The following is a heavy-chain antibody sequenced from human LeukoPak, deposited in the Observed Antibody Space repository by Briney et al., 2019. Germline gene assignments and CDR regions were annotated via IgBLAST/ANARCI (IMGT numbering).Heavy chain of an antibody. J-gene: IGHJ6*02. CDR1: GGSISSGGYY. CDR2: IYYSGST. V-gene: IGHV4-31*03. Sequence: SEILSLTCTVSGGSISSGGYYWSWIRQHPGKGLEWIGHIYYSGSTYYNPSLKSRVTISVDTSKNQFSLKLSSVTAADTAVYYCARGSIVVVPAASYYGMDVWGQGTTVTVSS. D-gene: IGHD2-2*01. CDR3: ARGSIVVVPAASYYGMDV.